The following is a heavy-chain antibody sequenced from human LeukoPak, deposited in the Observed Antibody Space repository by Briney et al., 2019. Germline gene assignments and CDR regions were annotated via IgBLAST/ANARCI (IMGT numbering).Heavy chain of an antibody. J-gene: IGHJ4*02. CDR2: ISSSGSTI. CDR3: ARAWSGSSWPSDY. V-gene: IGHV3-48*01. Sequence: GGSLRLSCAASGFTFSSYRMSWVRQAPGKGLEWVSYISSSGSTIHYVDSVKGRFTISRGNAKNPLYLQMNSLRAEDTAVYYCARAWSGSSWPSDYWGQGTLVTVSS. D-gene: IGHD6-13*01. CDR1: GFTFSSYR.